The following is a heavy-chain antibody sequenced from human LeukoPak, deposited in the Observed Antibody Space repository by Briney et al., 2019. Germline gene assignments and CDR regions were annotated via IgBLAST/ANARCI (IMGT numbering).Heavy chain of an antibody. D-gene: IGHD6-13*01. Sequence: PGGSLRLSCAASGXTFSSYEMNWVRQAPGKGLECISYIAGGGNAIYYADSVRGRFTISRDNAKSSLHLQMNSLRAEDTAVYYCARGPYSSSVGTSIDYWGQGTLVTVSS. CDR3: ARGPYSSSVGTSIDY. CDR1: GXTFSSYE. V-gene: IGHV3-48*03. J-gene: IGHJ4*02. CDR2: IAGGGNAI.